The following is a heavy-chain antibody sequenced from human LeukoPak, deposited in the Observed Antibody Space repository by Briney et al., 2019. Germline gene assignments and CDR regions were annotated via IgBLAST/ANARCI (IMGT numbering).Heavy chain of an antibody. J-gene: IGHJ5*02. CDR3: ARRGYCSSTSCYEYWFDP. V-gene: IGHV4-39*01. Sequence: SETLSLTCTVSGGSISSSSYYWGWIRQPPGKGLEWIGIIYYSGSTYYNPSLQSRLTISITTSKTQFSLKLSSVTATATAVYYCARRGYCSSTSCYEYWFDPWGQGTLVTVSS. CDR1: GGSISSSSYY. CDR2: IYYSGST. D-gene: IGHD2-2*01.